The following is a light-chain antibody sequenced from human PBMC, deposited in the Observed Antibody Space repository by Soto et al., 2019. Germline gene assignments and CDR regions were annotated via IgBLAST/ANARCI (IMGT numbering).Light chain of an antibody. J-gene: IGLJ2*01. Sequence: SYELTQPPSVSVAPGQTARITCGGNNIGSKSVHWYQQKPGQAPVLVVYDDSHRPSGIPERFSGSNSGNTATLTISRVEAGDEADYYCQVWDSSSDLVVFGGGTKLTVL. CDR1: NIGSKS. CDR3: QVWDSSSDLVV. V-gene: IGLV3-21*02. CDR2: DDS.